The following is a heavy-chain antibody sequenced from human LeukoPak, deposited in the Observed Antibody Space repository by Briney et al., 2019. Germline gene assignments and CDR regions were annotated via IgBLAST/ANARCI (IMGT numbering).Heavy chain of an antibody. V-gene: IGHV3-74*01. CDR3: ARDRRLWIMDV. CDR1: GLTFSGYW. Sequence: GGSLRLSCAASGLTFSGYWMHWVRQAPGKGLVWVSRINSDGSTTTYADSVKGRFTISRDNAKNTLYLQMNSLRAEDTAVYYCARDRRLWIMDVWGTGTTVTISS. D-gene: IGHD4/OR15-4a*01. CDR2: INSDGSTT. J-gene: IGHJ6*03.